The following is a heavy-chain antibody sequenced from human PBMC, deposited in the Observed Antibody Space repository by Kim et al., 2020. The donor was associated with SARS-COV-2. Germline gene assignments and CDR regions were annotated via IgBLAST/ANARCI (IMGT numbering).Heavy chain of an antibody. D-gene: IGHD2-2*01. CDR3: AKAIGIVVPAAPDYYYYYGMDV. V-gene: IGHV3-23*01. CDR1: GFTFSSYA. CDR2: ISGSGGST. J-gene: IGHJ6*02. Sequence: GGSLRLSCAASGFTFSSYAMSWVRQAPGKGLEWVSAISGSGGSTYYADSVKGRFTISRDNSKNTLYLQMNSLRAEDTAVYYCAKAIGIVVPAAPDYYYYYGMDVWGQGTTVTVSS.